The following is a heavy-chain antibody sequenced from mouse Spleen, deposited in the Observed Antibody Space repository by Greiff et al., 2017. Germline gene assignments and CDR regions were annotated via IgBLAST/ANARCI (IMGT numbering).Heavy chain of an antibody. CDR1: GFTFSSYA. V-gene: IGHV5-9-1*01. CDR3: ASPPFITTATWFAY. J-gene: IGHJ3*01. CDR2: ISSGGSYT. Sequence: EVKLMESGGGLVKPGGSLKLSCAASGFTFSSYAMSWVRQTPEKRLEWVATISSGGSYTYYPDSVKGRFTISRDNAKNTLYLQMSSLRSEDTAMYYCASPPFITTATWFAYWGQGTLVTVSA. D-gene: IGHD1-2*01.